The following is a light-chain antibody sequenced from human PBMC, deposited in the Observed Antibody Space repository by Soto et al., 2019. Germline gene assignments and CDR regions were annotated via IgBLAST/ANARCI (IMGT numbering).Light chain of an antibody. CDR3: HQSYSTPPLT. CDR2: AAS. Sequence: DIQMTQSPSSLSASVGDRVTITCRASQSISSYLNWYQQKPGKAPKLLIYAASSLQSWVPSRFSGSGSGTDFTLTISSLQPEDFATYYCHQSYSTPPLTFGGGTKVEIK. J-gene: IGKJ4*01. V-gene: IGKV1-39*01. CDR1: QSISSY.